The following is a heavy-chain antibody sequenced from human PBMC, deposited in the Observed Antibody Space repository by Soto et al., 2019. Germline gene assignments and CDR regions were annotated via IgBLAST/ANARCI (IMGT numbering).Heavy chain of an antibody. CDR2: IYYSGST. D-gene: IGHD2-21*02. CDR1: GGSISSGGYY. V-gene: IGHV4-31*03. CDR3: ARAPVRHHGRLLEGD. J-gene: IGHJ4*02. Sequence: QVQLQESGPGLVKPSQTLSLTCTVSGGSISSGGYYWSWIRQHPGKGLEWIGYIYYSGSTYYNRSLKSRVTISVEASKNQFSLKLSSVTAADTAGYYCARAPVRHHGRLLEGDWGQGTLVTVSS.